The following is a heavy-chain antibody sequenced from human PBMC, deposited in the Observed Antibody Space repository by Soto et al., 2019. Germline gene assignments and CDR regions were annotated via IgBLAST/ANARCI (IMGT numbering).Heavy chain of an antibody. Sequence: GGSLRLSCAASGFTFSSYSMNWVRQAPGKGLEWVSSISDTGGYIYYADSVKGRFTISRDNAKNSLYLQMNSLSAEDTAVFFFARDHITVPPGRYYGMDVWGQGTTVTVSS. J-gene: IGHJ6*02. V-gene: IGHV3-21*01. CDR3: ARDHITVPPGRYYGMDV. CDR1: GFTFSSYS. D-gene: IGHD3-10*01. CDR2: ISDTGGYI.